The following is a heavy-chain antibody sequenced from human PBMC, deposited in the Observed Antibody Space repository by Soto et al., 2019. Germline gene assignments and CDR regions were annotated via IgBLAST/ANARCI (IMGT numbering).Heavy chain of an antibody. CDR2: IIPIFGTA. Sequence: QVQLVQSGAEVKKPGSSVKVSCKASGGTFSSYAISWVRQAPGQGLEWMGGIIPIFGTANYAQKFQGRVTITADKSTSTADMELSSLRSEDTAVYYCARQRFLEWLLEGYFDLWGRGTLVTVSS. V-gene: IGHV1-69*06. CDR3: ARQRFLEWLLEGYFDL. CDR1: GGTFSSYA. D-gene: IGHD3-3*01. J-gene: IGHJ2*01.